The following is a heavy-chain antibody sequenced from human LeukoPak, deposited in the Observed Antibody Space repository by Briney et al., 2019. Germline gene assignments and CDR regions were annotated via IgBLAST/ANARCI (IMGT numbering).Heavy chain of an antibody. CDR1: GDSTNTYF. V-gene: IGHV4-59*08. Sequence: SETLSLTCTLSGDSTNTYFWSWIRQSPGKGLEWIGYIYYTGTTNYNPSLKSRVTISVDTSKNQFSLKLSSVTAADTAVYYCARQQGYYYDSSGYHFDYWGQGTLVTVSS. J-gene: IGHJ4*02. CDR3: ARQQGYYYDSSGYHFDY. CDR2: IYYTGTT. D-gene: IGHD3-22*01.